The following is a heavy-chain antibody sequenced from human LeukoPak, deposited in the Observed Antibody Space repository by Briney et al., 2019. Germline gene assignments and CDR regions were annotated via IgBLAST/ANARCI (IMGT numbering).Heavy chain of an antibody. V-gene: IGHV3-21*01. D-gene: IGHD6-13*01. J-gene: IGHJ4*02. CDR3: ARGGAAAGTDY. Sequence: GGSLRLSCAASGFTFSNYAMSWVRQAPGKGLGWISSISSSSSYIYYADSVKGRFTISRDNAKNSLYLQMNSLRAEDTAVYYCARGGAAAGTDYWGQGTLVTVSS. CDR2: ISSSSSYI. CDR1: GFTFSNYA.